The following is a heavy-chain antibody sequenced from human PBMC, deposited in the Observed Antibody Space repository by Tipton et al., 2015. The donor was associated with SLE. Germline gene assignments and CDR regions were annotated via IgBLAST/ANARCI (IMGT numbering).Heavy chain of an antibody. CDR2: IHYSGST. V-gene: IGHV4-59*11. J-gene: IGHJ4*02. CDR3: VRSYQGMD. Sequence: LTCTVSGVSMSSHYRSWIRQPPGKGLEWIGYIHYSGSTDYNPSLKSRVSISADTSKSQFSLKLNSVTAADTAVYYCVRSYQGMDWGQGTLVTVSS. CDR1: GVSMSSHY. D-gene: IGHD2-2*01.